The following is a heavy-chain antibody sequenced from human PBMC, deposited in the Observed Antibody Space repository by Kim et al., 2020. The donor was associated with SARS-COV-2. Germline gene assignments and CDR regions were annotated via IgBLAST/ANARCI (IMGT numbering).Heavy chain of an antibody. CDR3: ARDYRPPYSSGWYPLFYFDY. Sequence: GGSLRLSCAASGFTFSSYGMHWVRQAPGKGLEWVAVIWYDGSNKYYADSVKGRFTISRDNSKNTLYLQMNSLRAEDTAVYYCARDYRPPYSSGWYPLFYFDYWGQGTLVTVSS. J-gene: IGHJ4*02. CDR2: IWYDGSNK. V-gene: IGHV3-33*01. CDR1: GFTFSSYG. D-gene: IGHD6-19*01.